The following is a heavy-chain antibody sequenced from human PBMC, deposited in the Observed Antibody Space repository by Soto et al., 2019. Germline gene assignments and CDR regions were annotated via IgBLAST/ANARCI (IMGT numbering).Heavy chain of an antibody. CDR1: GFTFTNYH. J-gene: IGHJ6*02. V-gene: IGHV3-23*01. Sequence: GGSLRLSCAASGFTFTNYHMAWARQVPGAGLETIASISRNDGRTYYADSVKGRLTISRDNSKNVLYLQMNSLRVEDTAIYYCARILSMVEYYWYGMDVWGQGTTVTVSS. CDR3: ARILSMVEYYWYGMDV. CDR2: ISRNDGRT. D-gene: IGHD3-10*01.